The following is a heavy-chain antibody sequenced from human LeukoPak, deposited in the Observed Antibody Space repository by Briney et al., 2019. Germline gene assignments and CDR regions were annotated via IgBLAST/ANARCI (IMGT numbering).Heavy chain of an antibody. CDR1: GGSISSGDYY. V-gene: IGHV4-30-4*08. D-gene: IGHD1-1*01. Sequence: SETLSLTCTVSGGSISSGDYYWSWIRQPPGKGLEWIGYIYYSGSTYYNPSLKSRVTISVDTSKNQFSLKLSSVTAADTAVYYCARVFTKTQGGYYFDYLGQGTLVTVSS. CDR2: IYYSGST. J-gene: IGHJ4*02. CDR3: ARVFTKTQGGYYFDY.